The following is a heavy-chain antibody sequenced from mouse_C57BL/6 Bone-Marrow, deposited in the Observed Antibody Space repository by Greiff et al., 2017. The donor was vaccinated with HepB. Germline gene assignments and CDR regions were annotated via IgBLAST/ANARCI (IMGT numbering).Heavy chain of an antibody. D-gene: IGHD1-1*01. CDR1: GFNIKDDY. Sequence: EVQLQQSGAELVRPGASVKLSCTASGFNIKDDYMHWVKQRPEQGLEWIGWIDPENGDTEYASKFQGKATITADTSSNTAYLQLSSLTSEDTAVYYCTTGYYGSSYDYFDYWGQGTTLTVSS. V-gene: IGHV14-4*01. CDR3: TTGYYGSSYDYFDY. J-gene: IGHJ2*01. CDR2: IDPENGDT.